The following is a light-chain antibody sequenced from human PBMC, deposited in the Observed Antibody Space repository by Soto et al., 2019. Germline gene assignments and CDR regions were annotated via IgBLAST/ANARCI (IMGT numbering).Light chain of an antibody. V-gene: IGKV4-1*01. CDR2: WAS. Sequence: DIVMTQSPDSLAVSLGERATINCKSSQSVLYSSNNKNYLAWYQQKPGQPPKLLIHWASTRESGVPDRFSGSGSGTDFTLTISSRQAEDVAVYYCHQYYSSPFTFGPGTKGDIK. CDR3: HQYYSSPFT. J-gene: IGKJ3*01. CDR1: QSVLYSSNNKNY.